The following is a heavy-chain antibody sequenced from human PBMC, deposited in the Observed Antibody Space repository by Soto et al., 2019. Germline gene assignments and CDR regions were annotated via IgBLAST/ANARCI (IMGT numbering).Heavy chain of an antibody. Sequence: PGGSLRLSCAASGFTFSSYSMNWVRQAPGKGLEWVSYISSSSSTIYYADSVKGRFTISRDNAKNSLYLQMNSLRDEDTAVYYCARDRITGINVHAFDIWGQGTMVTVSS. CDR1: GFTFSSYS. CDR2: ISSSSSTI. CDR3: ARDRITGINVHAFDI. J-gene: IGHJ3*02. D-gene: IGHD1-20*01. V-gene: IGHV3-48*02.